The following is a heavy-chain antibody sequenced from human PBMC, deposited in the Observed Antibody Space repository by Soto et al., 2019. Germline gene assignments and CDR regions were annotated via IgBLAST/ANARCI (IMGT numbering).Heavy chain of an antibody. Sequence: GGALRLSCAASGFTFSSYGMHWVRQAPGKGLEWVAVIWYDGSNKYYADSVKGRFTISRDNSKNTLYLQMNSLRAEDTAVYYCARVLPYYCVFVYYYTYGMYAWAQGTALPVSS. CDR3: ARVLPYYCVFVYYYTYGMYA. CDR1: GFTFSSYG. J-gene: IGHJ6*02. CDR2: IWYDGSNK. D-gene: IGHD2-21*01. V-gene: IGHV3-33*01.